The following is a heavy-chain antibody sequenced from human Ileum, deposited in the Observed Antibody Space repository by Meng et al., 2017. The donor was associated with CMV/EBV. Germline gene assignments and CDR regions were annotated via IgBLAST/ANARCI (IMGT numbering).Heavy chain of an antibody. CDR3: AREGTGNFDY. Sequence: VRLLAVGGGCIQPGGSLVLSCAASGFTVSSNYMSWVRQAPGKGLEWVSVIYSDGNTYYADSVKGRFTISRDNSKNTLYLQMNSLRAEDTAVYYCAREGTGNFDYWGQGTLVTVSS. CDR1: GFTVSSNY. D-gene: IGHD3-10*01. J-gene: IGHJ4*02. CDR2: IYSDGNT. V-gene: IGHV3-53*01.